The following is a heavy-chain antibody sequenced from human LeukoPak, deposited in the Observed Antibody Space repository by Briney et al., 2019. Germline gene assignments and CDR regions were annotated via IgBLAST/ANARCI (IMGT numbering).Heavy chain of an antibody. D-gene: IGHD5-18*01. CDR2: ISSSGSTI. J-gene: IGHJ4*02. V-gene: IGHV3-48*03. Sequence: GGSLRLSCAASGFTFSSYEMNWVRQAPGKGLEWVSYISSSGSTIYYADSVKGRFTISRDNAKNSLYLQTNSLRAEDTAVYYCAREDYSYGFGYWGQGTLVTVSS. CDR1: GFTFSSYE. CDR3: AREDYSYGFGY.